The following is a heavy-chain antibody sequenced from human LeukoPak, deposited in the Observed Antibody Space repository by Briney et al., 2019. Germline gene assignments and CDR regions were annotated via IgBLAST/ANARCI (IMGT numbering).Heavy chain of an antibody. Sequence: SETLSLTCTVSGGSISSYYWSWIRQPPGKGLEWIGYIYYSGSTNYNPSLKSRVTISVDTSKNQFSLKLSSVTAADTAVYYCARFSDYYDSSGYLFDYWGQGTLVTVSS. V-gene: IGHV4-59*01. CDR3: ARFSDYYDSSGYLFDY. CDR1: GGSISSYY. J-gene: IGHJ4*02. D-gene: IGHD3-22*01. CDR2: IYYSGST.